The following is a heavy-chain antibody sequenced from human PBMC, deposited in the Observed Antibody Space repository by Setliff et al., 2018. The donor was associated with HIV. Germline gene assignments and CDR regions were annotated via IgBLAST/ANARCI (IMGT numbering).Heavy chain of an antibody. CDR3: AKDSLAAVGPYYCDY. D-gene: IGHD6-13*01. J-gene: IGHJ4*02. CDR2: IKQDGSEK. CDR1: GFTFDIYW. V-gene: IGHV3-7*01. Sequence: PGGSLRLSCAASGFTFDIYWMSWVRQAPGKGLEWVANIKQDGSEKYYVDSVKGRFTISRDNAKNSVYLQMTSLRTEDTAMYYCAKDSLAAVGPYYCDYWGQGTLVTVSS.